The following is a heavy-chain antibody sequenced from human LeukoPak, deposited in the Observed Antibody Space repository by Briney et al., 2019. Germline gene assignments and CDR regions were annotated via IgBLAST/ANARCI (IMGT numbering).Heavy chain of an antibody. J-gene: IGHJ5*02. Sequence: ASVKVSCKASGYSFTGYYIHWVRQAPGQGLEWMGWINPNSGGTNYAQKFQGRVTMTRDTSISTAYMELSRLRSDDTAVYYCARRFGELLLRFDPWGQGTLVTVSS. CDR3: ARRFGELLLRFDP. CDR1: GYSFTGYY. D-gene: IGHD3-10*01. V-gene: IGHV1-2*02. CDR2: INPNSGGT.